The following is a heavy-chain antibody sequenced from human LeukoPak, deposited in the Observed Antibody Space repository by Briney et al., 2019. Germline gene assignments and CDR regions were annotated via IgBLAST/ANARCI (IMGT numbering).Heavy chain of an antibody. D-gene: IGHD3-10*01. V-gene: IGHV3-30-3*01. CDR1: GFTFRNYV. J-gene: IGHJ4*02. CDR3: AREGYYGSGSPPSLYFDY. Sequence: GGSLRLSCAASGFTFRNYVIHWVRQAPGKGLEWVAVTSSDLNVKLYADSVKGRFTTSRDNSRSTLYLQMNSLRPEDTAIYYCAREGYYGSGSPPSLYFDYWGQGTLVTVSS. CDR2: TSSDLNVK.